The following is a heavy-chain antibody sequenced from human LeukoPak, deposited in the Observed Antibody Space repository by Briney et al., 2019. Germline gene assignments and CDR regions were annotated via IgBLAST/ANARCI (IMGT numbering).Heavy chain of an antibody. D-gene: IGHD3-10*01. CDR1: GGSFSGYY. CDR3: ARRNRIAMVRGLDY. J-gene: IGHJ4*02. V-gene: IGHV4-34*01. CDR2: INRSGST. Sequence: SETLSLTCAAYGGSFSGYYWSWIRQPPGKGLEWIAEINRSGSTKYNPSLKSRVTISVDTSKNQFSLKLSSVTAADTAVYYCARRNRIAMVRGLDYWGQGTLVTVSS.